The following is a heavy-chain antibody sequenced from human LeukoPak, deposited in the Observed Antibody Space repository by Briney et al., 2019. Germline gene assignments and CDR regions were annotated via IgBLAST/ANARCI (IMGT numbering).Heavy chain of an antibody. Sequence: ASVKVSCKASGGTFSSYAISWVRQAPGQGLEWMGGIIPIFGTANYAQKFQGRVTIAADESTSTAYMELSSLRSEDTAVYYCASPYGGAYGSGSNPFDYWGQGTLVTVSS. V-gene: IGHV1-69*13. CDR3: ASPYGGAYGSGSNPFDY. CDR2: IIPIFGTA. J-gene: IGHJ4*02. CDR1: GGTFSSYA. D-gene: IGHD3-10*01.